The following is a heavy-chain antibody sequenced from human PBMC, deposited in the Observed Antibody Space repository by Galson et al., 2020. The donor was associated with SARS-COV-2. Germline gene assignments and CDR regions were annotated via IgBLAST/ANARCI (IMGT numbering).Heavy chain of an antibody. CDR3: ARETNGDYFYYFDY. J-gene: IGHJ4*02. Sequence: GGSLRLSCAASGFTFSSYAMHWVRQAPGKGLEWVAVISYDGSNKYYADSVKGRFTISRDNSKNTLYLQMNSLRAEDTAVYYCARETNGDYFYYFDYWGQGTLVTVSS. CDR1: GFTFSSYA. V-gene: IGHV3-30*01. CDR2: ISYDGSNK. D-gene: IGHD4-17*01.